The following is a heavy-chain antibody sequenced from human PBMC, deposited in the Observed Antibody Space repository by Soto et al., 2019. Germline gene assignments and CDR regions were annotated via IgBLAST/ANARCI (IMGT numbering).Heavy chain of an antibody. V-gene: IGHV1-18*01. D-gene: IGHD6-25*01. Sequence: QVQLVQSVAEVKKHGASVKVSCKASGYTFTSYGISWVRQAPGQGLEWMGWISAYNGNTNYAQKLQGRVTMTTDTSTRTAYLELGSRRSDDTAVYSCARDWAAAGPFESGGQGTLFTFSS. CDR2: ISAYNGNT. J-gene: IGHJ4*02. CDR3: ARDWAAAGPFES. CDR1: GYTFTSYG.